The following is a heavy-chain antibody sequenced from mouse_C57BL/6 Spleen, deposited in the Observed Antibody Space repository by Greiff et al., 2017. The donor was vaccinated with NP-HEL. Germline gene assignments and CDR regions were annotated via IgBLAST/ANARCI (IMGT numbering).Heavy chain of an antibody. J-gene: IGHJ3*01. V-gene: IGHV5-17*01. CDR2: ISSGSSTI. Sequence: EVMLVESGGGLVKPGGSLKLSCAASGFTFSDYGMHWVRQAPEKGLEWVAYISSGSSTIYYAETVKGRFTISRDNAKNTLFLQMTSLRAEDTAMYYCARETGAWFAYWGQGTLVTVSA. CDR3: ARETGAWFAY. CDR1: GFTFSDYG.